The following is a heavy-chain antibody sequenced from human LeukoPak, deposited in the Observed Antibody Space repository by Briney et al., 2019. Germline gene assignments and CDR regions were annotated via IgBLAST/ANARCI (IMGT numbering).Heavy chain of an antibody. D-gene: IGHD4-23*01. Sequence: GESLKISCKGSEYTFITYWIAWVRQMPGKGLGWMGMIYGGDSETRYSPSFQGQVTISADKSINTAYLQWSSLKASDTAIYYCARPDDYGGLPVAFAIWGQGTMVTVSS. CDR2: IYGGDSET. V-gene: IGHV5-51*01. CDR1: EYTFITYW. J-gene: IGHJ3*02. CDR3: ARPDDYGGLPVAFAI.